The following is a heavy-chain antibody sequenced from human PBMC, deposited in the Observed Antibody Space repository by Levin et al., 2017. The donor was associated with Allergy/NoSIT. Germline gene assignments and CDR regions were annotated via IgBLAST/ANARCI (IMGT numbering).Heavy chain of an antibody. D-gene: IGHD1-26*01. CDR1: GGSISSYY. CDR2: IFYSGST. CDR3: AGELVGYSYYGMDV. J-gene: IGHJ6*02. V-gene: IGHV4-59*01. Sequence: SETLSLTCTVSGGSISSYYWSWIRQPPGKGLEWIGHIFYSGSTNYNPSLKSRVTISIDTSKKHFSLKLSSVTAADTAVYYCAGELVGYSYYGMDVWGQGTTVTVSS.